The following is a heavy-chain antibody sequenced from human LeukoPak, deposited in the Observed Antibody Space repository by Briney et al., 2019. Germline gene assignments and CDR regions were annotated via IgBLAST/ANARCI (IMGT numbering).Heavy chain of an antibody. CDR1: GGSISSYY. D-gene: IGHD2-15*01. V-gene: IGHV4-59*08. J-gene: IGHJ6*02. CDR2: IYYSGST. CDR3: ARSPPTYCSGGSCYYYGMDV. Sequence: SETLSLTCTVSGGSISSYYWSWIRQPPGKGLEWIGYIYYSGSTNYNPSLKSRVTISVDTSKNQFPLELSSVTAADTAVYYCARSPPTYCSGGSCYYYGMDVWGQGTTVTVSS.